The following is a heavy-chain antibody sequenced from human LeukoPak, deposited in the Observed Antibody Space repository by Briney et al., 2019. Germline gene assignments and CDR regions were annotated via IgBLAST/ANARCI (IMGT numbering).Heavy chain of an antibody. CDR1: GGSFSGYY. D-gene: IGHD2-15*01. CDR3: ARALGYCSGGSCTRGYNWFDP. Sequence: SETLSLTCAVYGGSFSGYYWSWIRQPPGKGLEWIGEINHSGSTNYNPSLKSRVTISVDTSKNQFSLKLSSVTTADTAVYYCARALGYCSGGSCTRGYNWFDPWGQGTLVTVPS. CDR2: INHSGST. V-gene: IGHV4-34*01. J-gene: IGHJ5*02.